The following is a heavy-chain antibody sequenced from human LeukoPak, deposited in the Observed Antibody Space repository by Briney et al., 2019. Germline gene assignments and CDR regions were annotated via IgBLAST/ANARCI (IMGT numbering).Heavy chain of an antibody. Sequence: QSGGSLRLSCAASGFTFSSYGMSWVRQAPGKGLEWVSAISGSGGSTYYADSVKGRFTISRDNSKNTLYLQMNSLRAEDTAVYYCAKDLTYSSSWYSVGDWFDPWGQGTLVTVSS. CDR3: AKDLTYSSSWYSVGDWFDP. CDR2: ISGSGGST. J-gene: IGHJ5*02. V-gene: IGHV3-23*01. CDR1: GFTFSSYG. D-gene: IGHD6-13*01.